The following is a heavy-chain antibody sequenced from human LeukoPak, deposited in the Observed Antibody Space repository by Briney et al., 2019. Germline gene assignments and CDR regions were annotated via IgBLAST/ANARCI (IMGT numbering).Heavy chain of an antibody. D-gene: IGHD1-1*01. CDR2: INPNSGGT. V-gene: IGHV1-2*02. J-gene: IGHJ4*02. CDR1: GYTFTGYY. Sequence: ASVKVSCKASGYTFTGYYMHWVRQAPGQGLEWMGWINPNSGGTNYAQKFQGRVTMTRDTSISTAYMELSRLRSDDTAPYYCAKGLERESRLDSWGQGTLVTVSS. CDR3: AKGLERESRLDS.